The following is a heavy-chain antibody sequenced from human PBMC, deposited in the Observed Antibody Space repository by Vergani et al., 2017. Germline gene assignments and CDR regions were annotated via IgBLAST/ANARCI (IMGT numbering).Heavy chain of an antibody. D-gene: IGHD1-1*01. CDR3: AREASTRYMDV. CDR2: IWYDGSNK. J-gene: IGHJ6*03. Sequence: QVQLVESGGGVVQPGRSLRLPCAALGFPFSSYGMHWVRQAPGKGLEWVAVIWYDGSNKYDAESVKGRFTISGDNSKNTVYLQMNSLRAEDTAVYYCAREASTRYMDVWGKGTTVTVSS. V-gene: IGHV3-33*01. CDR1: GFPFSSYG.